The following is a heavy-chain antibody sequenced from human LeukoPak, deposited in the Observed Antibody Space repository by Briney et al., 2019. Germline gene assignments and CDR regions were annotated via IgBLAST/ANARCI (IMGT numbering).Heavy chain of an antibody. Sequence: GGSLRLSCAASGFTFSDHYMDWVRQAPGKGLEWVSVIYSGGSTYYADSVKGRFTISRDNSKNTLYLQMNSLRAEDTAVYYCARDRYYYDSSGYSHEGFDYWGQGTLVTVSS. J-gene: IGHJ4*02. CDR2: IYSGGST. CDR3: ARDRYYYDSSGYSHEGFDY. V-gene: IGHV3-66*01. CDR1: GFTFSDHY. D-gene: IGHD3-22*01.